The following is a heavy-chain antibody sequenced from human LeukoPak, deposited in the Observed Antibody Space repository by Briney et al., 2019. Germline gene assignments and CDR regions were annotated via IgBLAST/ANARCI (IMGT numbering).Heavy chain of an antibody. J-gene: IGHJ4*02. V-gene: IGHV4-61*01. D-gene: IGHD5-18*01. Sequence: SETLSLTCGVSGDSIRSSIYYWSWIRQPPGKGLEWIGYIYYTGSTNYNPSLKSRVTISVDTSKNQFSPKLSSVTAADTAVYYCAREGDTAMVVDYWGQGTLVTVSS. CDR1: GDSIRSSIYY. CDR3: AREGDTAMVVDY. CDR2: IYYTGST.